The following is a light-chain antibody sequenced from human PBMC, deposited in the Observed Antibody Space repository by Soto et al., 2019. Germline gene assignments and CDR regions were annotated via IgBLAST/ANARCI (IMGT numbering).Light chain of an antibody. V-gene: IGKV3-11*01. Sequence: PADLSHSRGRRSTLSCRASQSVSGYLAWYQQKPGQAPRLLIYDASKRATGIPARFSGSGFGTDFTLTISRLADDDLAVYYCHQRSKWRTFGQGTKVDI. J-gene: IGKJ1*01. CDR1: QSVSGY. CDR2: DAS. CDR3: HQRSKWRT.